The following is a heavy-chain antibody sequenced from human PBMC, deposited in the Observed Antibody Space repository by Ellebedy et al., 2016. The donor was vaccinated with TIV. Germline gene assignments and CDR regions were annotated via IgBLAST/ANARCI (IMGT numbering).Heavy chain of an antibody. J-gene: IGHJ5*02. V-gene: IGHV3-11*01. CDR1: GFTLSDYY. D-gene: IGHD2-2*01. Sequence: GESLKISCAASGFTLSDYYMIWIRQAPGKGLEWVSYISNSGSTIYYADSVKGRFTISRDNAKNSMSLLMNSLRAEDTAVYYCARDARFIDQQHNWFDPWGQGTLVTVSS. CDR3: ARDARFIDQQHNWFDP. CDR2: ISNSGSTI.